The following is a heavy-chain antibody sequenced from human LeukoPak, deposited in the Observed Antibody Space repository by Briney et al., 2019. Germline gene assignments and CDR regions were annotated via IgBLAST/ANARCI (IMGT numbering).Heavy chain of an antibody. CDR1: GYTLTDYY. J-gene: IGHJ4*02. CDR3: ATSRGGTSFDY. V-gene: IGHV1-2*02. D-gene: IGHD2-2*01. CDR2: MNPNSGGT. Sequence: ASVKVSCKASGYTLTDYYVHWVRQAPGQGLEWMGWMNPNSGGTNYAQRFQGRVTMTRDTSISTAYMELTRLRFDDTAVFYCATSRGGTSFDYWGQGTLVTVSS.